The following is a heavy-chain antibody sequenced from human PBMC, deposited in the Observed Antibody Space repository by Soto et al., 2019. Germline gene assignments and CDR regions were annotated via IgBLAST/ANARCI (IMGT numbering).Heavy chain of an antibody. V-gene: IGHV4-39*01. CDR3: ARQQRPGFSDY. Sequence: SETLSLTCTVSGGSISSSVYYWGWIRQPPGKGLECIGNIYYTGSTYSNPSLKSRVTISVDTSKNQFSLKLTSVTAADTAVYYCARQQRPGFSDYWGQGTLVTVSS. D-gene: IGHD3-3*01. CDR1: GGSISSSVYY. J-gene: IGHJ4*02. CDR2: IYYTGST.